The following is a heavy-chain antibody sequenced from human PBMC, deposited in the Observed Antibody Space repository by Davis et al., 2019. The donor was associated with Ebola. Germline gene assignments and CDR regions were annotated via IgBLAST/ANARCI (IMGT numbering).Heavy chain of an antibody. D-gene: IGHD5-18*01. V-gene: IGHV1-69*02. Sequence: AASVKVSCKASGGTFSRCIITWVRQAPGQGLECMGRITPVLGMPTYAQKFQGRVTITADESTSTAYMELSSLRSEDTAVYYCARVRGYSYGNPYYYGMDVWGKGTTVTVSS. CDR2: ITPVLGMP. CDR3: ARVRGYSYGNPYYYGMDV. J-gene: IGHJ6*04. CDR1: GGTFSRCI.